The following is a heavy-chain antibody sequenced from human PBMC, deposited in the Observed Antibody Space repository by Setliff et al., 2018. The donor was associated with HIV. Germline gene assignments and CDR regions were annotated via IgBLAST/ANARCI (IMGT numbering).Heavy chain of an antibody. CDR3: AGPRGDEAFDI. CDR2: ISGDTGDI. D-gene: IGHD3-10*01. J-gene: IGHJ3*02. V-gene: IGHV1-18*01. Sequence: ASVKVSCKASGYTISAHGVSWVRHVPGHGLEWMGWISGDTGDIKYSQRFEGRLTMTTETSTNTAYMELRSLRSDDTAVYYCAGPRGDEAFDIWGQGTKVTVSS. CDR1: GYTISAHG.